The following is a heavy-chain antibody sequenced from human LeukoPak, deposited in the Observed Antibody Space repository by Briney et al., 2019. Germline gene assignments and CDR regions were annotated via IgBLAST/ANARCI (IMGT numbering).Heavy chain of an antibody. D-gene: IGHD3-16*01. CDR3: AGRRVLDASFDY. CDR2: IYSGDKT. CDR1: GFTVSNNY. Sequence: GGSLRLSCAASGFTVSNNYMRGVRQAPGKGLEWVSVIYSGDKTYYVESVKGRFTISRDNSKNTLFLQMNRLRAEDTAVYYCAGRRVLDASFDYWGQGTLVTVSS. V-gene: IGHV3-66*02. J-gene: IGHJ4*02.